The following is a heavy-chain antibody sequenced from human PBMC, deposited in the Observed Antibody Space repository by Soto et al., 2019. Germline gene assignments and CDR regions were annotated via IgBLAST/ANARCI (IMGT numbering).Heavy chain of an antibody. CDR2: IYHSGST. V-gene: IGHV4-4*02. CDR3: ARGPPNWNYPFFDY. D-gene: IGHD1-7*01. CDR1: GGSISSSNW. J-gene: IGHJ4*02. Sequence: QVQLQESGPGLVKPSGTLSLTCAVSGGSISSSNWWSWVRQPPGKGLEWIGEIYHSGSTNYNRSLKSRVTISVDKSKNQFCLKLSSVTSADTAVYYCARGPPNWNYPFFDYWGQGTLVTFSS.